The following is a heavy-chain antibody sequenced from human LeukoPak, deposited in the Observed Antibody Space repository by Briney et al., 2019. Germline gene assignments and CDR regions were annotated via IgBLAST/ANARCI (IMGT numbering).Heavy chain of an antibody. CDR3: ARMGVDCSSTSCYRVGYFDY. J-gene: IGHJ4*02. Sequence: SETLSLTCTVSGGSISSSSYYWGWIRQPPGKGLEWIGSIYYSWSTYYNPSLKSRVTISVDTSKNQFSLKLSSVTAADTAVYYCARMGVDCSSTSCYRVGYFDYWGQGTLVTVSS. D-gene: IGHD2-2*01. CDR2: IYYSWST. CDR1: GGSISSSSYY. V-gene: IGHV4-39*07.